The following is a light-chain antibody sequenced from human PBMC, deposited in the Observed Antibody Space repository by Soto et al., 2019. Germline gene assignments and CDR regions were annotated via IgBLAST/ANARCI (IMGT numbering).Light chain of an antibody. J-gene: IGKJ5*01. CDR3: QQYTGPPTT. Sequence: DIQSTQSPSTLSASVGDRVTITCRASQSISSYLTWYQQKPGKAPKLLIYAASSLESGVPSRFSGSGSGTDFTLTITRLEPEDSAVYFCQQYTGPPTTFGQGTRLEIK. CDR1: QSISSY. CDR2: AAS. V-gene: IGKV1-5*01.